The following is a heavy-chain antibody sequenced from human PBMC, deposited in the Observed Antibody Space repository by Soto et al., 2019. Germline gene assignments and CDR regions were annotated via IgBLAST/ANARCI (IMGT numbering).Heavy chain of an antibody. J-gene: IGHJ4*02. V-gene: IGHV4-39*01. CDR2: IYYSGIT. D-gene: IGHD2-15*01. CDR1: GDSISNSNYY. CDR3: ARVADCSGGRCYFSVDY. Sequence: SETLSLTCTVSGDSISNSNYYWGWIRQPPGKGLEWIANIYYSGITYYNPSLKSRVAISVDTSKNQFSLKLSSVTAADTAVYYCARVADCSGGRCYFSVDYWGQGTLVTVSS.